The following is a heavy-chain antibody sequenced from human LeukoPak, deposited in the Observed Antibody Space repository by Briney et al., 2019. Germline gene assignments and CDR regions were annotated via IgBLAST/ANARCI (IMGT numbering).Heavy chain of an antibody. Sequence: PGGSLRLSCSASGFTFTNYAMHWVRQAPGKGLEYVSAISNNGDSTYYADSVKGRFTISRDNSKNTLYLQMSSLRAEDTAVYYCARDLVPYDFWSGRLPGFDPWGQGTLVTVSS. V-gene: IGHV3-64D*06. CDR2: ISNNGDST. CDR1: GFTFTNYA. CDR3: ARDLVPYDFWSGRLPGFDP. J-gene: IGHJ5*02. D-gene: IGHD3-3*01.